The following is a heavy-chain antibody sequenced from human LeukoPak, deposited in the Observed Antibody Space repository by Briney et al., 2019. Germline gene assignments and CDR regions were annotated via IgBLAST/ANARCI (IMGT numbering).Heavy chain of an antibody. CDR2: INPNSGGT. CDR3: ARLVRGWYYFDY. J-gene: IGHJ4*02. CDR1: GYAFTGYY. V-gene: IGHV1-2*02. Sequence: GASVKVSCKASGYAFTGYYMHWVRQAPGQGLEWMGWINPNSGGTNYAQKFQGRVTMTRDTSISTAYMELSRLRPDDTAVYYCARLVRGWYYFDYWGQGTLVTVSS. D-gene: IGHD3-10*01.